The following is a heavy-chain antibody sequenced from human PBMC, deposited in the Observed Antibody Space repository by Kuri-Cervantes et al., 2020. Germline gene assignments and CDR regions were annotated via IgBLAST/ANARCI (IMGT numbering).Heavy chain of an antibody. CDR3: ARASCSSTSCYKGAGWFDP. CDR2: ISYDGSNK. V-gene: IGHV3-30*09. CDR1: GFTFSSHA. D-gene: IGHD2-2*02. Sequence: GESLKISCAASGFTFSSHAMHWVRQAPGKGLEWVAVISYDGSNKYYADSVKGRFAISRDNSKNTLYLQMNSLRAEDTAVYYCARASCSSTSCYKGAGWFDPWGQGTLVTVSS. J-gene: IGHJ5*02.